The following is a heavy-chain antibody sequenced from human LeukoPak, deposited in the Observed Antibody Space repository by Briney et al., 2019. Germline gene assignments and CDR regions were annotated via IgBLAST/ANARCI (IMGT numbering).Heavy chain of an antibody. CDR3: VRDDGDC. V-gene: IGHV3-7*01. Sequence: GGSLRLSCAASGLTLSGWWMKWVRQAPGKGLEWVASINDDGSRDYYVDSVKGRFTISRDSAKNSLSLQMNSLRVDDTAVYYCVRDDGDCWGQGTLVTVSS. CDR1: GLTLSGWW. J-gene: IGHJ4*02. CDR2: INDDGSRD.